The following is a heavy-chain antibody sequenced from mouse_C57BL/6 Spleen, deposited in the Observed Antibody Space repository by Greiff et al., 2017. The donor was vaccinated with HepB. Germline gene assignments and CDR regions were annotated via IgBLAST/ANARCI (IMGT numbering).Heavy chain of an antibody. V-gene: IGHV14-4*01. CDR1: GFNIKDDY. Sequence: VQLQQSGAELVRPGASVKLSCTASGFNIKDDYMHWVKQRPEQGLEWIGWIDPENGDTEYASKFQGKATIPADTSSNTAYLQLSSLTSEYPAFYYCTTFTTVVARPYYFDDWGQGTTLTVSS. D-gene: IGHD1-1*01. J-gene: IGHJ2*01. CDR2: IDPENGDT. CDR3: TTFTTVVARPYYFDD.